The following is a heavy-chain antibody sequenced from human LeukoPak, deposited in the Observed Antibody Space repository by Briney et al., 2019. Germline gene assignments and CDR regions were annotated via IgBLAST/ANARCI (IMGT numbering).Heavy chain of an antibody. Sequence: GGSLRLSCAASGFTFSSYSMNWVRQAPGKGLEWVSSISSSSSYIYYADSVKGRFTISRDNAKNSLYLQMNSLRAEDTAVYYCARDGGAGSSQYYFDYWGQGTLVTVSS. D-gene: IGHD2-15*01. CDR2: ISSSSSYI. CDR1: GFTFSSYS. J-gene: IGHJ4*02. CDR3: ARDGGAGSSQYYFDY. V-gene: IGHV3-21*01.